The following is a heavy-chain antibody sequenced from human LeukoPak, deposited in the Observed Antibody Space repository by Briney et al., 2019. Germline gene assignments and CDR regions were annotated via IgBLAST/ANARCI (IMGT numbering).Heavy chain of an antibody. J-gene: IGHJ4*02. D-gene: IGHD3-16*01. V-gene: IGHV1-24*01. Sequence: ASVKVSCKVSGYTLTELSMHWVRQTPGKGLEWMGGFDPEDGETIYAQKFQGRVTMTEDTSTDTAYMELSSLRSEDTAVYYCATANLGPYYYFDYWGQGTLVTVSS. CDR2: FDPEDGET. CDR3: ATANLGPYYYFDY. CDR1: GYTLTELS.